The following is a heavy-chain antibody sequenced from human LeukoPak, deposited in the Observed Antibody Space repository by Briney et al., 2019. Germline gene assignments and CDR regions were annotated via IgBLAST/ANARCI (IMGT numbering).Heavy chain of an antibody. J-gene: IGHJ6*03. V-gene: IGHV3-23*01. CDR3: ARGYCSSTSCYGYYYYYMDV. D-gene: IGHD2-2*01. CDR1: GFTFSNHG. Sequence: GGTLRLSCAASGFTFSNHGMNWVRQAPGKGLEWVSGISPSGDIKYYADSVKGRFTISRDNSKNTLYLQMNSLRAEDTAVYYCARGYCSSTSCYGYYYYYMDVWGKGTTVTISS. CDR2: ISPSGDIK.